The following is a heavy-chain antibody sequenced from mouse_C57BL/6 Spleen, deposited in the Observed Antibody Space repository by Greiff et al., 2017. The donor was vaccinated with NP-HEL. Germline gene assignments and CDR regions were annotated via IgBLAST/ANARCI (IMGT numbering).Heavy chain of an antibody. V-gene: IGHV1-64*01. CDR2: IHPNSGST. Sequence: QVQLQQSGAELVKPGASVKLSCKASGYTFTSYWMHWVKQRPGQGLEWIGMIHPNSGSTNYNEKFKSKATLTVDKSSSTAYMQLSSLTSEDSAVYYCARSNYGNHYFDYWGQGTTLTVSS. CDR1: GYTFTSYW. CDR3: ARSNYGNHYFDY. D-gene: IGHD2-1*01. J-gene: IGHJ2*01.